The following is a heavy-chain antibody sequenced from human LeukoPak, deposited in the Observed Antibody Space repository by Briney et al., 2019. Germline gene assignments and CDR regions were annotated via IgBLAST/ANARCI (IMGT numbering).Heavy chain of an antibody. CDR2: IKSKTDGGTT. J-gene: IGHJ4*02. D-gene: IGHD2-15*01. Sequence: GGSLRLSCAASGFTFSNAWMSWVRQAPGKGLEWVGRIKSKTDGGTTDYAAPVKGRFTISRDDSKNTLYLQMNSLKTEDTAVYYCTTDRQDIVVVVAASWGQGTLVTVSS. CDR3: TTDRQDIVVVVAAS. V-gene: IGHV3-15*01. CDR1: GFTFSNAW.